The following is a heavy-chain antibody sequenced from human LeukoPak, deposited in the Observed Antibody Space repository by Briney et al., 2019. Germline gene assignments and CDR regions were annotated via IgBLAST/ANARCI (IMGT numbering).Heavy chain of an antibody. CDR1: GGSIISSNYY. J-gene: IGHJ4*02. Sequence: SETLSLTXSVSGGSIISSNYYWGWIRQPPGKGLEWIGSIYQSGSGSSYYNPSLKSRVTIFGDTSKNQFFLRLSSVTAADTAVYYCASTLRFLPYRRFDYWGQGTLVTVPS. D-gene: IGHD3-3*01. V-gene: IGHV4-39*01. CDR3: ASTLRFLPYRRFDY. CDR2: IYQSGSGSS.